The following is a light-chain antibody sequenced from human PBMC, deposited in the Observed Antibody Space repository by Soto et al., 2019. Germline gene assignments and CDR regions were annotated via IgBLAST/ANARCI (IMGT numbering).Light chain of an antibody. CDR3: QKYNSWLWK. Sequence: EIVLTQSPGTLSLSPGERATLSCRASQSVSSNYLAWYQQKPGQAPRLLIYGASTRATGIPARFSGSGSGTEFTLIISSLQSEDSAVYYCQKYNSWLWKCGQGNKGDIK. J-gene: IGKJ1*01. CDR2: GAS. V-gene: IGKV3-15*01. CDR1: QSVSSN.